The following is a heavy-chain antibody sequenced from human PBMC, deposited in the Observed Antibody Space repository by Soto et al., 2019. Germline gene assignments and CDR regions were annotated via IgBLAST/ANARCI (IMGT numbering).Heavy chain of an antibody. CDR3: ARGRYGDD. Sequence: QVNLVQPGAEVKKPGASVKVSCKGSGYTFTSYGITWVRQAPGQGLEWMGWISAHNGNTDYAQKLQGRVTVTRDRATSTAYMELRRLRSDDTAVYYCARGRYGDDWRQGALVTVSS. CDR1: GYTFTSYG. CDR2: ISAHNGNT. J-gene: IGHJ4*02. V-gene: IGHV1-18*01. D-gene: IGHD1-1*01.